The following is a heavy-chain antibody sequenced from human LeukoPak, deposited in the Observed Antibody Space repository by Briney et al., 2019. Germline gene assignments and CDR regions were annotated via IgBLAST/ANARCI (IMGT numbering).Heavy chain of an antibody. Sequence: SSETLSLTCTVSGGSLSSYYWSWIRQPAGKGLEWIGRVYTSGSTNYNPSLKSRVTISLDTSKNQFSLKLNSVTAADTAVYYCARCTSTSCYNFDYWGQGTLVTVSS. V-gene: IGHV4-4*07. CDR2: VYTSGST. CDR1: GGSLSSYY. D-gene: IGHD2-2*02. CDR3: ARCTSTSCYNFDY. J-gene: IGHJ4*02.